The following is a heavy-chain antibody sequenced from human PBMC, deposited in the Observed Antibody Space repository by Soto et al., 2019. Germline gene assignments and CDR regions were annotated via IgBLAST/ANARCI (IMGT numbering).Heavy chain of an antibody. CDR1: GYTFTSCG. CDR2: ISAYNGNT. D-gene: IGHD3-3*01. CDR3: ARGWDLRFLEWPAGY. Sequence: ASVKVSCKASGYTFTSCGISWVRQAPGQGLEWMGWISAYNGNTNYAQKLQGRVTMTTDTSTSTAYMELRSLRSDDTAVYYCARGWDLRFLEWPAGYWGQGTLVTVS. J-gene: IGHJ4*02. V-gene: IGHV1-18*01.